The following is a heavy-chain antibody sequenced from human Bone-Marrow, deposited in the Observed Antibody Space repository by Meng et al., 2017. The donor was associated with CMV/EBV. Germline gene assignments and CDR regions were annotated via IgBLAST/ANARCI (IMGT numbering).Heavy chain of an antibody. CDR2: IRQNASEI. D-gene: IGHD6-6*01. CDR3: AKDMGYSSSSGGFDH. Sequence: GESLKISCVASGFIFSRYWMTWFRQAPGKGLEWVANIRQNASEIYYMDSVKGRFTISRDDAKNSLYLQMNSLRAEDTALYYCAKDMGYSSSSGGFDHWGQGTLVTVSS. J-gene: IGHJ4*02. V-gene: IGHV3-7*03. CDR1: GFIFSRYW.